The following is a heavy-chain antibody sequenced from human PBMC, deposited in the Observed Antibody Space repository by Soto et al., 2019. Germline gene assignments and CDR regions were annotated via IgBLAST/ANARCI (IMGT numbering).Heavy chain of an antibody. D-gene: IGHD5-18*01. CDR1: GYTFSNFG. CDR3: ARDKGYGFGWSSSSGIDV. CDR2: ISGYNGNT. J-gene: IGHJ6*02. V-gene: IGHV1-18*01. Sequence: QVQLVQSGAEVMTPGASVKVSCKASGYTFSNFGLSWVRQAPGQGLEWMGWISGYNGNTNSAEKFQGRVTMTTDTSTSTAYMEVSSLTSDDTAVYYCARDKGYGFGWSSSSGIDVWGQGTTVTVSS.